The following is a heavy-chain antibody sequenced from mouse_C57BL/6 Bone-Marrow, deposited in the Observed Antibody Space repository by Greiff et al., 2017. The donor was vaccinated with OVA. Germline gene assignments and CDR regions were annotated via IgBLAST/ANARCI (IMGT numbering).Heavy chain of an antibody. CDR3: ARAYIYYDYDVAWFAY. D-gene: IGHD2-4*01. Sequence: ESGPGLVKPSQSLSLTCSVTGYSFTSCYFWNWIRQPPGNKPEWMGYISYDGSNNYNPSLKNRFSITSDTSKNQFFLKLNSVTTENTATYYCARAYIYYDYDVAWFAYWGQGTLVTVSA. CDR1: GYSFTSCYF. V-gene: IGHV3-6*01. J-gene: IGHJ3*01. CDR2: ISYDGSN.